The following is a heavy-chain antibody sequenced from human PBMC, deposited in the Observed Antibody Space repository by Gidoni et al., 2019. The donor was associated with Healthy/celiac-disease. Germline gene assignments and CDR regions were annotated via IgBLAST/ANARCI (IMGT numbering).Heavy chain of an antibody. D-gene: IGHD1-26*01. CDR1: GFPLDYYA. Sequence: EVQLVESGGGLVQPGRSLSPPFAASGFPLDYYAMHWVRQATGKGLEWVSGISWNSGSVGYADSVKGRFTISRDNAKNSLYLQMNSLRAEDTALYYCAKDFFVGEVGARTAFDIWGQGTMVTVSS. CDR3: AKDFFVGEVGARTAFDI. J-gene: IGHJ3*02. CDR2: ISWNSGSV. V-gene: IGHV3-9*01.